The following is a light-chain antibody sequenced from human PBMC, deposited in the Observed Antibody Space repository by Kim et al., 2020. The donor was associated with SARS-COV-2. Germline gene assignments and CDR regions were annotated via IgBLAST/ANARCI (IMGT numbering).Light chain of an antibody. CDR2: KAS. V-gene: IGKV1-5*03. CDR3: QQYDSYPWT. CDR1: QSIGSW. J-gene: IGKJ1*01. Sequence: SASVGDRVTITCRASQSIGSWLAWYQQKPGKAPKFLIYKASNLESGVPSRFSGSRSGTQFTLSISSLQPDDFATYYCQQYDSYPWTFGQGTKLEI.